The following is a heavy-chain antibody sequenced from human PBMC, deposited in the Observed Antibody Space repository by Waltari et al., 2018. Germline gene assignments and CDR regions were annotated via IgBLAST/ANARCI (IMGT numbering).Heavy chain of an antibody. Sequence: QVQLVQSGAEVKKPGASVKVSCKVSGYSLTALSMHWVRQAPGKGLEWMGGFEPKDAETIYAQNFQGRVAMTEDTSTDTAYIDLTSLTSEDTAIYYCTTFNWGHDAFDLWGQGTLVTVSS. CDR3: TTFNWGHDAFDL. CDR2: FEPKDAET. D-gene: IGHD7-27*01. CDR1: GYSLTALS. V-gene: IGHV1-24*01. J-gene: IGHJ3*01.